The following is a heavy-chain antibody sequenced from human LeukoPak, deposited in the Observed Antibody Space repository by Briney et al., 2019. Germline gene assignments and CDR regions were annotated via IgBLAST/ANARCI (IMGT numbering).Heavy chain of an antibody. Sequence: PGGSLRLSCAASGFTFSSYSMNWVRQAPGKGLEWVSSISSSSSYIYYADLVKGRFTISRDNAKNSLYLQMNSLRAEDTAVYYCASFELDTFGGYQADYWGQGTLVTVSS. CDR2: ISSSSSYI. J-gene: IGHJ4*02. V-gene: IGHV3-21*01. D-gene: IGHD3-16*01. CDR3: ASFELDTFGGYQADY. CDR1: GFTFSSYS.